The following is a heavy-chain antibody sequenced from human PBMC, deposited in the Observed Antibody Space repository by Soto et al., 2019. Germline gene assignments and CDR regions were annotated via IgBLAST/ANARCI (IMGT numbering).Heavy chain of an antibody. J-gene: IGHJ5*02. D-gene: IGHD4-17*01. CDR1: GYTFTDYY. V-gene: IGHV1-2*02. CDR3: PISPPKYGDSSWPGDPCGS. Sequence: QMQLVQSGAEVRKPGASVKVSCKASGYTFTDYYMHWVRRAPGQGLEWMGCINPNSGDTRYAQTFQVGVTKTRNTSISPAYLYLTGSKTDDTAGNYCPISPPKYGDSSWPGDPCGSCGQGPLVTFS. CDR2: INPNSGDT.